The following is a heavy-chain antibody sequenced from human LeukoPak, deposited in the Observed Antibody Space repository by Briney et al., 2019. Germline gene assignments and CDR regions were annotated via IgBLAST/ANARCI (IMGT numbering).Heavy chain of an antibody. CDR3: AKDGAAAGPHRGIDY. CDR1: GFTLSSYS. V-gene: IGHV3-21*04. J-gene: IGHJ4*02. CDR2: ISSSSSYI. D-gene: IGHD6-13*01. Sequence: GGSLRLSCAASGFTLSSYSMKWVRQAPGKGLEWVSFISSSSSYIYYADSVKGRFTISRDNAKNSLYLQMNSLRAEDTAVYYCAKDGAAAGPHRGIDYWGQGTLVTVSS.